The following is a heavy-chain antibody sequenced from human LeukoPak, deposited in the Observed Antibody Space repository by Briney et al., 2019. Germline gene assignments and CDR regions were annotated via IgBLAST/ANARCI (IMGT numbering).Heavy chain of an antibody. D-gene: IGHD3-10*01. CDR1: GGTFSSYA. Sequence: SVKVSCKASGGTFSSYAISWVRQAPGQGLEWMGGIIPIFGTANYAQKFQGRVTITTDESTSTAYMELSSLRSEDTAVYYCATGEGYYYGSGSLFDYWGQGTLVTVPS. CDR2: IIPIFGTA. J-gene: IGHJ4*02. V-gene: IGHV1-69*05. CDR3: ATGEGYYYGSGSLFDY.